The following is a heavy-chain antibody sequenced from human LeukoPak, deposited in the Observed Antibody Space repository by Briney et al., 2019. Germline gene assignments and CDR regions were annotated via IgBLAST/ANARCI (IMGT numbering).Heavy chain of an antibody. V-gene: IGHV4-34*01. CDR3: AGLRLRFVVVPAAIDY. CDR1: GGSFSGYY. J-gene: IGHJ4*02. Sequence: SETLSLTCAVYGGSFSGYYWSWIRQPPGKGLEWIGEINHSGSTNYNPSLKSRVTISVDTSKNQFSLKLSSVTAADTAVYYCAGLRLRFVVVPAAIDYWGQGTLVTVSS. D-gene: IGHD2-2*01. CDR2: INHSGST.